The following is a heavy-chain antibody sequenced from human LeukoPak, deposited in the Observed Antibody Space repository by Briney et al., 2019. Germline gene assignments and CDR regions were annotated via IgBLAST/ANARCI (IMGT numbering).Heavy chain of an antibody. CDR1: GDSVSGFY. D-gene: IGHD2-8*01. CDR3: ALAPNSNWFDF. Sequence: SETLSLTCSVSGDSVSGFYWNWIRQPPGKKLEWIGNIHYSGSSNYNPSLKSRVTMSIDTSRNQFFLKLSSVTAADTAVYYCALAPNSNWFDFWGQGVLVAVSS. CDR2: IHYSGSS. J-gene: IGHJ5*01. V-gene: IGHV4-59*08.